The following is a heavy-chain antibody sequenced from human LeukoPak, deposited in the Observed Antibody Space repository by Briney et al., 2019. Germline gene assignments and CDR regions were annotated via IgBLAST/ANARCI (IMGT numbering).Heavy chain of an antibody. V-gene: IGHV1-2*02. J-gene: IGHJ6*02. CDR2: INPNSGGT. CDR3: ARFIVAGESFNYYYGMDV. Sequence: ASVKVSCKASGYTFTGYYMHWVRQAPGQGLGWMGWINPNSGGTNYAQKFQGRVTMTRDTSISTAYMELSRLRSDDTAVYYCARFIVAGESFNYYYGMDVWGQGTTVTVSS. CDR1: GYTFTGYY. D-gene: IGHD5-12*01.